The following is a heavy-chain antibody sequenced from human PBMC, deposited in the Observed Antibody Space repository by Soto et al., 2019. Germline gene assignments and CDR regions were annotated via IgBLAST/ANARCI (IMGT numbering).Heavy chain of an antibody. CDR2: IYYSGST. J-gene: IGHJ4*02. Sequence: SSETLSLTCTVSGGSISSSSYYWGWIRQPPGKGLEWIGSIYYSGSTYYNPSLKSRVTISVDTSKNQFSLKLSSVTAADTAVYYCARQGALYCSGGSCYSFDFDYWGQGTLVTVSS. CDR3: ARQGALYCSGGSCYSFDFDY. D-gene: IGHD2-15*01. CDR1: GGSISSSSYY. V-gene: IGHV4-39*01.